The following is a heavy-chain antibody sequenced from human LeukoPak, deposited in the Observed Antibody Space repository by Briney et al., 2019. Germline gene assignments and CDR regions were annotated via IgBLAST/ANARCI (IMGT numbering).Heavy chain of an antibody. J-gene: IGHJ3*02. CDR2: ISSSGSTI. CDR1: GFTFSSYE. CDR3: ARGDSLTYYYDSSGYYDAFDI. D-gene: IGHD3-22*01. V-gene: IGHV3-48*03. Sequence: GGSLRLSCAASGFTFSSYEMNWVRQAPGKGLEWVSYISSSGSTIYYADSVKGRFTISRDNAKNTLYLQMNSLRAEDTAVYYCARGDSLTYYYDSSGYYDAFDIWGQGTMVTVSS.